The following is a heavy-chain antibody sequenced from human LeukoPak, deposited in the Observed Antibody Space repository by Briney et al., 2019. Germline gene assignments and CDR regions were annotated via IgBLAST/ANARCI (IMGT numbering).Heavy chain of an antibody. D-gene: IGHD3-10*01. V-gene: IGHV4-61*02. Sequence: SETLSLTCTVSGGSISSGSYYWSWIRQPAGKGLEWIGRIYTSGRTNYNPSLKSRVTISVDTSKNQFSLKLSSVTAADTAVYYCARGLRYYGSGSYFATDYYYYYMDVWGKGTTVTVSS. CDR3: ARGLRYYGSGSYFATDYYYYYMDV. J-gene: IGHJ6*03. CDR1: GGSISSGSYY. CDR2: IYTSGRT.